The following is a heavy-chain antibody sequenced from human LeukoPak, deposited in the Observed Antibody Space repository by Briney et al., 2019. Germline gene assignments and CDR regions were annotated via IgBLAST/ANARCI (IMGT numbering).Heavy chain of an antibody. J-gene: IGHJ4*02. Sequence: GGSPRLSCAASGFTFSSYTMHWIRQAPGKGLEWVSSISGSNSYIFYADSVKGRFTVSRDNAKDSLYLQMNSLRAEDTAVYYCARALTTLTYEGYWGQGTLVTVSS. D-gene: IGHD1-1*01. V-gene: IGHV3-21*01. CDR3: ARALTTLTYEGY. CDR2: ISGSNSYI. CDR1: GFTFSSYT.